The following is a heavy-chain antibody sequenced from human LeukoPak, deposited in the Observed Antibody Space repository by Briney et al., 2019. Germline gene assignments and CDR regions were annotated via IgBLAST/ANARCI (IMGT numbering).Heavy chain of an antibody. D-gene: IGHD6-19*01. CDR3: AKGGAGAGPSDY. CDR1: GFTSSSYG. J-gene: IGHJ4*02. V-gene: IGHV3-33*06. CDR2: IWYDGSNK. Sequence: GRSLRLSCAASGFTSSSYGMHWVRQAPGKGLEWVAVIWYDGSNKYYADSVKGRFTISRDNSKNTLYLQMNSLGAEDTAVYYCAKGGAGAGPSDYWGQGTLVTVSS.